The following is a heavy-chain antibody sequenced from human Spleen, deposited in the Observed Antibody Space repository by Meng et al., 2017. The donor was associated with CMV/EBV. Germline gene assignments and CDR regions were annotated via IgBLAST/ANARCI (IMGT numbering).Heavy chain of an antibody. CDR3: ARGRRGAIFGR. D-gene: IGHD3-3*01. J-gene: IGHJ4*02. Sequence: SETLSLTCTVSGGSISSSSYYWSWIRQPPGKGLEWIGEINHSGSTNYNPSLKSRVTISVDTSKNQFSLKLSSVTAADTAVYYCARGRRGAIFGRWGQGTLVTVSS. CDR1: GGSISSSSYY. CDR2: INHSGST. V-gene: IGHV4-39*07.